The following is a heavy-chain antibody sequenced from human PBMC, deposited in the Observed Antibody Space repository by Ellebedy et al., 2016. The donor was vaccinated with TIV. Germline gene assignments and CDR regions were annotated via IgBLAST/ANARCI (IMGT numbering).Heavy chain of an antibody. CDR2: INPDDSDT. J-gene: IGHJ5*02. Sequence: GESLKISCKASGYIFTNYWIVWVRQMPGQGLEWMGIINPDDSDTTYSPSFRCQVTISADKSIRTAYLQLSSLHASDTALYFCARHATMSASSWYDNWGQGTLVTVSS. CDR3: ARHATMSASSWYDN. CDR1: GYIFTNYW. V-gene: IGHV5-51*01. D-gene: IGHD6-13*01.